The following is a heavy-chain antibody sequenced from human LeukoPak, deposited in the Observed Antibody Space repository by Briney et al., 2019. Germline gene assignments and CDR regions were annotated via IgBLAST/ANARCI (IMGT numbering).Heavy chain of an antibody. CDR2: ISSDGNTE. CDR1: GFSFSSYP. CDR3: ARDSLNGPLVTSLDL. J-gene: IGHJ5*02. V-gene: IGHV3-48*03. Sequence: AGGSLRLSCAASGFSFSSYPMNWVRQAPGKGLEWVSHISSDGNTEYHADAPRGRFTLSRDNAKNSLFLQINSLRVEDTAVYYCARDSLNGPLVTSLDLWGQGAQVTVSS. D-gene: IGHD3-9*01.